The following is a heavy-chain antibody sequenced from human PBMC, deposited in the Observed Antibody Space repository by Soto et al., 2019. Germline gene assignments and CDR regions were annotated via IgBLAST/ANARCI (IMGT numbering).Heavy chain of an antibody. CDR1: GGTFSSYA. CDR3: ARQVGIVLMVYASTGWFDP. J-gene: IGHJ5*02. CDR2: IIPIFGTA. Sequence: VASVKVSCKASGGTFSSYAISWVRQAPGQGLEWMGGIIPIFGTANYAQKFQGRVTITADESTSTAYMELSSLRSEDTAVYYCARQVGIVLMVYASTGWFDPWGQGTLVTVSS. V-gene: IGHV1-69*13. D-gene: IGHD2-8*01.